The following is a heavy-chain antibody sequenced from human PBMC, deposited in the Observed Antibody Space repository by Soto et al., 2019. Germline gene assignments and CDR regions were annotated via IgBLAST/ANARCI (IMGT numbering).Heavy chain of an antibody. CDR3: AKESKDIVVVVAPEHAFDI. J-gene: IGHJ3*02. Sequence: SLRLSCAASGFTFSSYAMSWVRQAPGKGLEWVSAISGSGGSTYYADSVKGRFTISRDNSKNTLYLQMNSLRAEDTAVYYCAKESKDIVVVVAPEHAFDIWGQGTMVTVSS. D-gene: IGHD2-15*01. CDR2: ISGSGGST. V-gene: IGHV3-23*01. CDR1: GFTFSSYA.